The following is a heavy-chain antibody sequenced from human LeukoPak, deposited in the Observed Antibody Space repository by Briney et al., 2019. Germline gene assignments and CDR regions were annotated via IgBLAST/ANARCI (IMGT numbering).Heavy chain of an antibody. Sequence: ASETLSLTCTVSGGSISSYYWNWIQQPPGKGLEWIGYIYYSGSTNYNPSLKSRVTISVDTSKNQFSLKLSSVTAADTAVYYCAKGERYSSGWPYFDYWGQGTLVTVSS. V-gene: IGHV4-59*01. D-gene: IGHD6-19*01. J-gene: IGHJ4*02. CDR3: AKGERYSSGWPYFDY. CDR2: IYYSGST. CDR1: GGSISSYY.